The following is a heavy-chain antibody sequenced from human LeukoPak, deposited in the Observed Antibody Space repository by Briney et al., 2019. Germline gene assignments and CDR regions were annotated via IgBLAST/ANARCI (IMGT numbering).Heavy chain of an antibody. CDR3: ARSGDRSGYYYGERY. CDR1: GGTSSSYA. CDR2: IISILGTT. Sequence: GSSVKVSCKASGGTSSSYAISWVRQAPGQGLEWMGGIISILGTTKYAQKFQGRVTITADESTSTAYMELSSLRSEDTAVYYCARSGDRSGYYYGERYWGQGTLVTVSS. J-gene: IGHJ4*02. D-gene: IGHD3-22*01. V-gene: IGHV1-69*01.